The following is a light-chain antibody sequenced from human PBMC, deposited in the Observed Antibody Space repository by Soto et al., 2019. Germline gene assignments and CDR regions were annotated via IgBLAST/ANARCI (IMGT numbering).Light chain of an antibody. V-gene: IGLV2-14*01. CDR3: NSYTSKSTGV. J-gene: IGLJ1*01. CDR2: EVS. Sequence: QSALTQPASVSGSPGQSITISCTGTSSDVGCYNYVSWYQQHPGKAPKLILYEVSNRASGVSNRFSGSKSGNTASLTISGLQAEDEADYYCNSYTSKSTGVFGTGTKLTVL. CDR1: SSDVGCYNY.